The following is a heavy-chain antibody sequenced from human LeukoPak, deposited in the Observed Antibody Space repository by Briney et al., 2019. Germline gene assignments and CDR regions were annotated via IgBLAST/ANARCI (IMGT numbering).Heavy chain of an antibody. CDR3: ARTLWGSYRPLDY. D-gene: IGHD3-16*02. Sequence: PSETLSLTCAVYGGSFSGYYWSWIRQPPGKGLEWIGEINHSGSTNYNPSLKSRATISVDTSKNQFSLKLSSVTAADTAVYYCARTLWGSYRPLDYWGQGTLVTVS. CDR2: INHSGST. CDR1: GGSFSGYY. J-gene: IGHJ4*02. V-gene: IGHV4-34*01.